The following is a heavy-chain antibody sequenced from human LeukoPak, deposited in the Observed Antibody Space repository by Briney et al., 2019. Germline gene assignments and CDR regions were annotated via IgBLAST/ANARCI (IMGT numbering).Heavy chain of an antibody. Sequence: SETLSLTCAVSGYSISSGYYWGWLRQPPGKGLEWIGSIYHSGSTYYNPSLKSRVTISVGTSKNQFSLKLSSVTAADTAVYYCARDQYSSSSRLFDYWGQGTLVSVSS. CDR3: ARDQYSSSSRLFDY. D-gene: IGHD6-13*01. V-gene: IGHV4-38-2*02. J-gene: IGHJ4*02. CDR1: GYSISSGYY. CDR2: IYHSGST.